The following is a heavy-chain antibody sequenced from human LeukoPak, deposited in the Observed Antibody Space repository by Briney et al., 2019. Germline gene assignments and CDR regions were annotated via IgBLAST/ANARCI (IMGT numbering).Heavy chain of an antibody. J-gene: IGHJ4*02. D-gene: IGHD3-10*01. CDR2: ISSSSSYI. Sequence: GGSLRLSCAASGFTFSSYSMNWVRQAPGKGLEWVSSISSSSSYIYYADSVKGRFTISRDDAKNSLYLQMNSLRAEDTAVYYCARNYYGSGSYYYWGQGTLVTASS. CDR1: GFTFSSYS. CDR3: ARNYYGSGSYYY. V-gene: IGHV3-21*01.